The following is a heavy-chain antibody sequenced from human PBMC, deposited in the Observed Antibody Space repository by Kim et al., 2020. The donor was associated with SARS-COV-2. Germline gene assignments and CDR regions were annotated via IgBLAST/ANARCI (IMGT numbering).Heavy chain of an antibody. D-gene: IGHD5-12*01. Sequence: GGSLRLSCAASGFTFSSYAMSWVRQAPGKGLEWVSAISGSGGSTYYADSVKGRFTISRDNSKNTLYLQMNSLRAEDTAVYYCAKDFKGWLQLPYYFDYWGQGTLVTVSS. V-gene: IGHV3-23*01. CDR3: AKDFKGWLQLPYYFDY. CDR2: ISGSGGST. J-gene: IGHJ4*02. CDR1: GFTFSSYA.